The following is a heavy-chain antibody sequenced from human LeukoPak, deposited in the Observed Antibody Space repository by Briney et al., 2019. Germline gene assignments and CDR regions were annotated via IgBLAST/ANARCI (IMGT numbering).Heavy chain of an antibody. CDR3: ARLPQHCSSTSCYGLDY. J-gene: IGHJ4*02. CDR2: IIPIFGTA. V-gene: IGHV1-69*13. CDR1: GGTFSSYA. Sequence: SVKVSCKASGGTFSSYAISWVRQAPGQGLEWMGGIIPIFGTANYAQKFQGRVTITADESTSTAYMELSSLRSEDTAVYYCARLPQHCSSTSCYGLDYWGQGTLVTVSS. D-gene: IGHD2-2*01.